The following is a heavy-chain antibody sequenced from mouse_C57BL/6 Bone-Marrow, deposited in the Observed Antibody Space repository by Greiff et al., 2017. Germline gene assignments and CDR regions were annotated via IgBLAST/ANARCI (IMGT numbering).Heavy chain of an antibody. CDR1: GFTFSSYG. Sequence: EVKLQESGGDLVKPGGSLKLSCAASGFTFSSYGMSWVRQTPDKRLEWVATISSGGSYTYYPDSVKGRFTISRDNAKNTLYLQMSSLKSEDTAMYYCARQQDYHSYWGQGTLVTVSA. CDR3: ARQQDYHSY. J-gene: IGHJ3*01. D-gene: IGHD2-4*01. CDR2: ISSGGSYT. V-gene: IGHV5-6*01.